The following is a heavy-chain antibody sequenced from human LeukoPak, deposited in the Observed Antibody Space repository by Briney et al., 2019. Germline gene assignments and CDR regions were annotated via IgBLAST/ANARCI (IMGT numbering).Heavy chain of an antibody. CDR2: IYYSGST. CDR1: GGSISSYY. CDR3: ARGSVLVKYFDY. J-gene: IGHJ4*02. D-gene: IGHD4-23*01. V-gene: IGHV4-59*01. Sequence: SETLSLTCTVSGGSISSYYWSWIRQPPGEGLEWIGYIYYSGSTNYNPSLKSRVTISVDTSKNQFSLKLSSVTAADTAVYYCARGSVLVKYFDYWGQGTLVTVSS.